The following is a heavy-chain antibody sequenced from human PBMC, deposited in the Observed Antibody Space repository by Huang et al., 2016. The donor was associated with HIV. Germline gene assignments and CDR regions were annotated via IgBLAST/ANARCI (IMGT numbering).Heavy chain of an antibody. V-gene: IGHV4-39*01. J-gene: IGHJ4*02. CDR1: GGSIRSDNYY. Sequence: QLQLQESGPGLVKPSETLSLTCTVSGGSIRSDNYYWGWIRQPPGKGLEWIVGHYYSGGTYDNPTLKSRVTITVDTSKKQFSLKRRSVTAADTAVYYCARLPGSITMIRGVITDPYWGQGTLVTVSS. D-gene: IGHD3-10*01. CDR2: HYYSGGT. CDR3: ARLPGSITMIRGVITDPY.